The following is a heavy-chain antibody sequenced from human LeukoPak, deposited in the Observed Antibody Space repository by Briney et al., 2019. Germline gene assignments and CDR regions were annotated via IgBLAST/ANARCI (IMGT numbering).Heavy chain of an antibody. CDR2: IYYSGST. J-gene: IGHJ5*02. CDR3: ARFRVFYYYGSGSPRDWFDP. D-gene: IGHD3-10*01. Sequence: SETLSLTCTVSGGSFSSGSYYWSWIRQPPGTGLEWIGYIYYSGSTNYNPSLKSRVTISVDMSKNQFSLKLSSVTAADTAVYYCARFRVFYYYGSGSPRDWFDPWGQGTLVTVSS. CDR1: GGSFSSGSYY. V-gene: IGHV4-61*01.